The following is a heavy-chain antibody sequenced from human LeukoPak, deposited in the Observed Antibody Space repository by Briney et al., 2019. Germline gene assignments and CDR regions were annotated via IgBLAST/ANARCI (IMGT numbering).Heavy chain of an antibody. D-gene: IGHD6-25*01. CDR1: GDSVSSNSAA. CDR2: TYYRSKWYA. Sequence: SQTPSLTCAISGDSVSSNSAAWNWIRQSPSRGLEWLGRTYYRSKWYADFAESVKSRITINPDTSKNQFSLQLNSLTPEDTAVYYCARGRAAYYAMDVWGQGTTVTVPS. CDR3: ARGRAAYYAMDV. J-gene: IGHJ6*02. V-gene: IGHV6-1*01.